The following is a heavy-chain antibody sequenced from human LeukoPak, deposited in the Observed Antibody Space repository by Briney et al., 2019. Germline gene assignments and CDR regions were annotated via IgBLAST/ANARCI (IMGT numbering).Heavy chain of an antibody. D-gene: IGHD6-19*01. CDR1: GFTLTSSA. CDR2: IVVGSGNT. V-gene: IGHV1-58*02. J-gene: IGHJ5*02. CDR3: AARRGIAVNWFDP. Sequence: SVKVSCKASGFTLTSSAMQWVRQARGQGLEWIGWIVVGSGNTNYAQKFQERVTITRDMSTSTAYMELSSLRSEDTAVYYCAARRGIAVNWFDPWGQGTLVTVSS.